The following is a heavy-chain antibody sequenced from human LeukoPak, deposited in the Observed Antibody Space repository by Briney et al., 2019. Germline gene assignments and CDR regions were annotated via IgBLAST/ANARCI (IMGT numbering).Heavy chain of an antibody. Sequence: SETLSLTRAVYGGSFSGYYWSWIRQPAGKGLEWIGRIYTSGSTNYNPSLTSRVTISVDPSKNQFSLKLSSVTATDTAVYYCARVGDCSVDSNCYHFADWFDPWGQGTLVTVSS. V-gene: IGHV4-59*10. CDR2: IYTSGST. CDR3: ARVGDCSVDSNCYHFADWFDP. D-gene: IGHD2-15*01. CDR1: GGSFSGYY. J-gene: IGHJ5*02.